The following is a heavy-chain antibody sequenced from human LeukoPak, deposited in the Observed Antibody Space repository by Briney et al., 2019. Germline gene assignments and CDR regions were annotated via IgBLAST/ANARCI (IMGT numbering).Heavy chain of an antibody. Sequence: GASVKVSCKASGGTFSSYAISWVRQAPGQGLEWMGGIIPIFGTANYAQKFQGRVTITTDESTSTAYMELSSLRSEDTAVYYCARGRVPVQDWFDPWGQGTLVTVSS. D-gene: IGHD3-10*01. J-gene: IGHJ5*02. CDR1: GGTFSSYA. V-gene: IGHV1-69*05. CDR2: IIPIFGTA. CDR3: ARGRVPVQDWFDP.